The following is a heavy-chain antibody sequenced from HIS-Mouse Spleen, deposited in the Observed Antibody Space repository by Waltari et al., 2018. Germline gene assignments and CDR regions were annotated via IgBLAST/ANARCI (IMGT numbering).Heavy chain of an antibody. CDR2: MNPNRGNT. CDR3: ARGRIAAARGDNWFDP. V-gene: IGHV1-8*02. D-gene: IGHD6-13*01. Sequence: QVQLVQSGAEVKKPGSSVKVSCKASGGTFSSYAINWVRQATGQGLEWMGWMNPNRGNTGYAQKFQGRVTMTRNTSISTAYMELSSLRSEDTAVYYCARGRIAAARGDNWFDPWGQGTLVTVSS. J-gene: IGHJ5*02. CDR1: GGTFSSYA.